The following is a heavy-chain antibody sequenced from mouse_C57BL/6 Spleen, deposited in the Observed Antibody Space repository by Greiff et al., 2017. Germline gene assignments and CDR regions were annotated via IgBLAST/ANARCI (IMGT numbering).Heavy chain of an antibody. J-gene: IGHJ1*03. CDR3: ARSPTCYGSSYWYFDV. Sequence: VQLQQPGAELVRPGSSVKLSCKASGYTFTSYWMHWVKQRPIQGLEWIGNIDPSDSETNYNQKFKDKATLTVDKSSSTAYMQLSSLTSEDYAVYYCARSPTCYGSSYWYFDVWGTGTTVTVSS. CDR2: IDPSDSET. CDR1: GYTFTSYW. D-gene: IGHD1-1*01. V-gene: IGHV1-52*01.